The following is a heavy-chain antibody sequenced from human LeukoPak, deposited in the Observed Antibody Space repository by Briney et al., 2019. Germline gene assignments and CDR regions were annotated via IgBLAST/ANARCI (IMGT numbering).Heavy chain of an antibody. V-gene: IGHV4-34*01. CDR1: GGSFSGYY. CDR3: ARGLVYYDFWSGYYSFWFDP. CDR2: INHSGST. D-gene: IGHD3-3*01. Sequence: PSGTLSLTCAVYGGSFSGYYWSWIRQPPGKGLEWIGEINHSGSTNYNPSLKSRVTISVDTSKNQFSLKLSSVTAADTAVYYCARGLVYYDFWSGYYSFWFDPWGQGTLVTVSS. J-gene: IGHJ5*02.